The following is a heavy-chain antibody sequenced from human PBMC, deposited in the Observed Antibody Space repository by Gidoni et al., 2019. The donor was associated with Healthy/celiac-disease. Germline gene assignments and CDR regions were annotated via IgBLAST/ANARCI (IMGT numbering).Heavy chain of an antibody. CDR3: AGQIRYYDFWSGYYTGWFDP. D-gene: IGHD3-3*01. Sequence: QVQLQESGPGLVTPSETLSLTCTVSGGSISSYYWSWIRQPAGKGLEWIGRIYTSGSTNYNPSLKSRVTMSVDTSKNQFSLKLSSVTAADTAVYYCAGQIRYYDFWSGYYTGWFDPWGQGTLVTVSS. CDR2: IYTSGST. CDR1: GGSISSYY. V-gene: IGHV4-4*07. J-gene: IGHJ5*02.